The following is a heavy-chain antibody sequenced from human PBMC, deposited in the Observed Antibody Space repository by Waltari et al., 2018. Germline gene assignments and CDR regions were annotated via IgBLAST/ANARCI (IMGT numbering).Heavy chain of an antibody. Sequence: QVQLQESGPGLVKPSETLYLTCTVSGGSISSYYWSWIQQPPGKRLAWIGYIYYSRYTNYNASRKSRVTISVDTSKNEFSLKLSSVTAAETAVYDCAGVGGSWVDPWGQGTLVTVSS. CDR1: GGSISSYY. V-gene: IGHV4-59*01. D-gene: IGHD3-16*01. CDR2: IYYSRYT. J-gene: IGHJ5*02. CDR3: AGVGGSWVDP.